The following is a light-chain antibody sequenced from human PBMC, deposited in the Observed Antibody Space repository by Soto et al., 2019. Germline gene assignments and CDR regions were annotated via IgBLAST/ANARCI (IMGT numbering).Light chain of an antibody. V-gene: IGLV1-44*01. J-gene: IGLJ7*01. Sequence: QSVLTQPPSASGTPGQRVTISCSGSSSNIGSYTVNWYQQLPGTAPNLLIYSNNQRPSGVPDRFSGSKSGTSASLAISGLQSEDEADYYCAAWDDSLNGAVFGGGTKLTVL. CDR2: SNN. CDR1: SSNIGSYT. CDR3: AAWDDSLNGAV.